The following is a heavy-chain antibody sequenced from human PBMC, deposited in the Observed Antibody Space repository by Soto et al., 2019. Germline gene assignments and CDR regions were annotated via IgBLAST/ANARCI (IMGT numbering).Heavy chain of an antibody. CDR2: IIPVFRTS. J-gene: IGHJ4*02. D-gene: IGHD3-16*01. Sequence: QVQLVPSGAEVKKPGSSVKVSCSASGVTFSSYAFTWVRQAPGQGLEGMGNIIPVFRTSTYAQRFQGRLTISADEATNTVSMELSSLRSEDTTVYFCAKDGSWDGGGGESWGQGTLVIVSS. CDR3: AKDGSWDGGGGES. V-gene: IGHV1-69*18. CDR1: GVTFSSYA.